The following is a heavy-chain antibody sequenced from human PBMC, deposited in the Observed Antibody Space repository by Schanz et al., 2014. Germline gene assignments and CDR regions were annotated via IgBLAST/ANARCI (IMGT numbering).Heavy chain of an antibody. J-gene: IGHJ4*02. CDR3: ARGPLNHDYSNL. CDR2: INHSGST. V-gene: IGHV4-34*01. CDR1: GGSFSGYY. Sequence: QVQLQQWGAGLLKPSETLSLTCAVYGGSFSGYYWSWIRQPPGKGLEWIGEINHSGSTNYNPSLKSRFTISVDTSKNQFSLRLSSVTAADTAVYYCARGPLNHDYSNLWGQGTLVSVSS. D-gene: IGHD4-4*01.